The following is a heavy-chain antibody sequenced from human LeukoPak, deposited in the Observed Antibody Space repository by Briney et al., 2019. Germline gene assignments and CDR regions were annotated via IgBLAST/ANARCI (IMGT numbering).Heavy chain of an antibody. CDR1: GDSISSSTYY. CDR2: IYYDGST. D-gene: IGHD5-12*01. J-gene: IGHJ3*02. CDR3: ARDSGKWPHEAFDI. V-gene: IGHV4-39*07. Sequence: SETLSLTCTVSGDSISSSTYYWGWIRQPPGKGLEWVGNIYYDGSTYYNPSLKSRVTISLDTSKSQYSLKVTSVTAADTALYYCARDSGKWPHEAFDIWGQGTMVTVSS.